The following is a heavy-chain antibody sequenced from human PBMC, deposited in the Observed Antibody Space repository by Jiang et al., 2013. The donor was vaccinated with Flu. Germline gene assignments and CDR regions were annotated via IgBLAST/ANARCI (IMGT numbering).Heavy chain of an antibody. CDR2: TYYRSKWYN. CDR1: A. D-gene: IGHD3-10*01. J-gene: IGHJ6*02. CDR3: ARGDYFGSGRDYYYYGLDV. Sequence: AWNWIRQSPSRGLEWLGRTYYRSKWYNDYVVSVKSRITINPDTSKNQFSLQLNSVTPEDTAVYYCARGDYFGSGRDYYYYGLDVWGQGTTVTVSS. V-gene: IGHV6-1*01.